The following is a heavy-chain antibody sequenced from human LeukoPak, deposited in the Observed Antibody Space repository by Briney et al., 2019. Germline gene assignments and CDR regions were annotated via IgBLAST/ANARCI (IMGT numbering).Heavy chain of an antibody. CDR2: INPTSGGT. CDR3: ARAGVRRGDQHFDY. CDR1: GYTFTGYY. Sequence: ASVKVSCKASGYTFTGYYMHWVRQAPGQGLEWMGWINPTSGGTNYAQKFQGRVTMTRDTSISTAYMELSRLRSDDTAVYYCARAGVRRGDQHFDYWGQGTLVTVSS. D-gene: IGHD3-10*01. V-gene: IGHV1-2*02. J-gene: IGHJ4*02.